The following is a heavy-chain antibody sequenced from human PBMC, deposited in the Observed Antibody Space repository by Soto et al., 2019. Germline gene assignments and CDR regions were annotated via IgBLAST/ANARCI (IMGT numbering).Heavy chain of an antibody. CDR2: IYSGGST. CDR3: AAQQQSYYFDY. Sequence: GGSLRLSCAASGFTVSSNYMSWVRQAPGKGLEWVSVIYSGGSTYYADSVKGRFTISRDNSKNTLYLQMNSLRAEDTAVYYCAAQQQSYYFDYWGQGTLVTVAS. D-gene: IGHD6-13*01. CDR1: GFTVSSNY. V-gene: IGHV3-66*01. J-gene: IGHJ4*02.